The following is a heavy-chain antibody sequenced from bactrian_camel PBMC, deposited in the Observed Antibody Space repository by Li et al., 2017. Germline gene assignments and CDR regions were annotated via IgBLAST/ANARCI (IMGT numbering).Heavy chain of an antibody. CDR2: ISSDGTT. V-gene: IGHV3S53*01. J-gene: IGHJ4*01. D-gene: IGHD6*01. CDR3: ASQALDLWYRGNFKY. CDR1: ADALMY. Sequence: VQLVESGGGSAQVGGSLRLSCSASADALMYMAWFRQAPGKERELVSSISSDGTTTYADSVKGRFTVSRDNANNTVNLMMNSLKPEDTAMYYCASQALDLWYRGNFKYWGQGTQVTVS.